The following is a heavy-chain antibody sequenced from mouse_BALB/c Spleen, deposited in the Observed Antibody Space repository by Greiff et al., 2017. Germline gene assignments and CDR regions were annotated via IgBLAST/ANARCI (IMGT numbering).Heavy chain of an antibody. CDR2: INSNGGST. CDR3: ARRSTVVAPFDY. D-gene: IGHD1-1*01. J-gene: IGHJ2*01. Sequence: EVKLVESGGGLVKLGGSLKLSCAASGFTFSSYYMSWVRQTPEKRLELVAAINSNGGSTYYPDTVKGRFTISRDNAKNTLYLQMSSLKSEDTALYYCARRSTVVAPFDYWGQGTTLTVSS. V-gene: IGHV5-6-2*01. CDR1: GFTFSSYY.